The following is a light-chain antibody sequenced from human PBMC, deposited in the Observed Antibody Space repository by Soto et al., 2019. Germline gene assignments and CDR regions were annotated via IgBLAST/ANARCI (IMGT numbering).Light chain of an antibody. J-gene: IGKJ1*01. CDR2: GAS. V-gene: IGKV3-20*01. Sequence: EIVLTQSPGTLSLSPGERATLSCRASQIVGGDTLAWFQQRPGQAPRLVIYGASTRATGIPARFRGRGSGTEFTLPIIRLEPEDFAVYYCQQYGSSGTFSQGTKVDI. CDR3: QQYGSSGT. CDR1: QIVGGDT.